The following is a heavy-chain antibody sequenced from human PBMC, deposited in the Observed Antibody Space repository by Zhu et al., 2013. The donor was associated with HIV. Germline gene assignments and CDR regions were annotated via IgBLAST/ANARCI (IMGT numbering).Heavy chain of an antibody. CDR2: IIPIFGTT. Sequence: QVQLVQSGAEVKKPGSSVKVSCKASGGTFSNYAITWVRQAPGQGLEWMGGIIPIFGTTNYAQKFQGRVTITADGSTSTAYMELSSLRSEDTAVYYCARGEGSDNTGYWVYWGQGTLVTVSS. CDR3: ARGEGSDNTGYWVY. D-gene: IGHD3-22*01. J-gene: IGHJ4*02. V-gene: IGHV1-69*01. CDR1: GGTFSNYA.